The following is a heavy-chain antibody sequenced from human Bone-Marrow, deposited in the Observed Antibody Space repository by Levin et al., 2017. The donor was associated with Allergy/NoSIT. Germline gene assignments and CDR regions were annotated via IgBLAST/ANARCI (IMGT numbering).Heavy chain of an antibody. J-gene: IGHJ4*02. CDR3: ASISYYYGAGTRPDEDY. V-gene: IGHV4-30-4*01. CDR2: IYYSGST. D-gene: IGHD3-10*01. Sequence: SETLSLTCSVSGASITSGDHYWSWIRQAPGKGREWIGYIYYSGSTYYNPSLMTRITISLDPSKNHFSLKLSSVTVAATAVYYCASISYYYGAGTRPDEDYWGQGALVIVSS. CDR1: GASITSGDHY.